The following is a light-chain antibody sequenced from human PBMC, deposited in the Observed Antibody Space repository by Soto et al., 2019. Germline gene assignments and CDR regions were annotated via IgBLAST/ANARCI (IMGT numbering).Light chain of an antibody. CDR2: EVR. J-gene: IGLJ3*02. CDR3: SAYTARSPLV. CDR1: MRDVGAYNL. Sequence: QSVLTQPASVSGSAGQSITISCSGTMRDVGAYNLVSWYQQHPCTAPKLIIYEVRNRPSGISSRCSGSRSGNTASLTIAGLQSEDAGDYYSSAYTARSPLVFGGGT. V-gene: IGLV2-14*01.